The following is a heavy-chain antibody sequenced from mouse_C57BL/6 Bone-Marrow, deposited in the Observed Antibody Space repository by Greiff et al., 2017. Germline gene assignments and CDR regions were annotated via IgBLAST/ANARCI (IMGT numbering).Heavy chain of an antibody. CDR1: GYSFTNYN. V-gene: IGHV1-39*01. CDR2: INPNYGTT. D-gene: IGHD1-1*01. J-gene: IGHJ2*01. Sequence: LEESGPELVKPGASVKISCKASGYSFTNYNMNWVKQSNGKSLEWIGVINPNYGTTSYNQKFKGKATLTVDQSSSTAYMQLNSLTSEDSAVYYCASLRQYYFDYWGQGTTLTVSS. CDR3: ASLRQYYFDY.